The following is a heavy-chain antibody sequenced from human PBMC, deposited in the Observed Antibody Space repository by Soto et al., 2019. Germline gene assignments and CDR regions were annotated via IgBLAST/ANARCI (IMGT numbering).Heavy chain of an antibody. CDR1: GGSISGYC. V-gene: IGHV4-59*01. D-gene: IGHD2-21*02. CDR3: ARDLWGYCGTDCYPLDV. J-gene: IGHJ6*02. Sequence: PSETLSLTCTVSGGSISGYCWSWIRQPPGKGLEWIGYMYNTGSTVYNPSIKSRVTISVDTSKNQFSLKLNSVTAADTAVYYCARDLWGYCGTDCYPLDVWGQGTTVTVS. CDR2: MYNTGST.